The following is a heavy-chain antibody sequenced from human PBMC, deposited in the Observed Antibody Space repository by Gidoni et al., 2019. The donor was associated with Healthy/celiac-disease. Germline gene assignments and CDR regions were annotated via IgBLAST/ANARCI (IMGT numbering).Heavy chain of an antibody. CDR2: IKQDGSEK. D-gene: IGHD6-19*01. J-gene: IGHJ4*02. CDR3: ARLPQPSIAVAD. Sequence: EVQLVESGGGLVQPGGSLRLSCAAPGFTFSSYWMSWVRQAPGKGLEWVANIKQDGSEKYYVDSVKGRFTISRDNAKNSLYLQMNSLRAEDTAVYYCARLPQPSIAVADWGQGTLVTVSS. CDR1: GFTFSSYW. V-gene: IGHV3-7*01.